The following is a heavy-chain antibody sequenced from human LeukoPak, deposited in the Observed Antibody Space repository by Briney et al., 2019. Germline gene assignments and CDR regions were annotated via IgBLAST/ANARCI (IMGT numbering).Heavy chain of an antibody. CDR3: ARAEISGYCSGGSCYSGNGFAP. D-gene: IGHD2-15*01. CDR2: INPNSGGT. CDR1: GYTFTGYY. Sequence: GASVKVSCKASGYTFTGYYMHWVRQAPGQGLEWMGWINPNSGGTNYAQKFQGRVTMTRDTSISTAYMELSRLRSDDPAVYYCARAEISGYCSGGSCYSGNGFAPWGQGTLVTVSS. V-gene: IGHV1-2*02. J-gene: IGHJ5*02.